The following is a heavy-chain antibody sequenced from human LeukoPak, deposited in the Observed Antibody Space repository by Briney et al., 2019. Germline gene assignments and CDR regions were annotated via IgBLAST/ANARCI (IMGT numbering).Heavy chain of an antibody. CDR2: LGRSGEYK. D-gene: IGHD2-2*01. J-gene: IGHJ6*02. CDR3: VKDRPCETCMPMDA. CDR1: GFRFTDYS. Sequence: GGSLRLSCAASGFRFTDYSMRWVCQAPGKGLEWVAGLGRSGEYKYYADSVKGRFTISRDNSKDTVSLQMNSLRAEDSAIYFYVKDRPCETCMPMDAWGQGTTVTVSS. V-gene: IGHV3-23*01.